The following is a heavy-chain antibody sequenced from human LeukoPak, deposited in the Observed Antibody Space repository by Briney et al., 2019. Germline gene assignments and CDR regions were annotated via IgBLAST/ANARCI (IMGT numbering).Heavy chain of an antibody. Sequence: SETLSLTCAVYGGSFSGYYWSWIRQPPGKGLEWIGEINHSGSTNYNPSLKSRVTISVGTSKNQFSLKLNSVTAADTAVYYCASSTRWGDYFDYWGQGTLVTVSS. J-gene: IGHJ4*02. D-gene: IGHD3-16*01. V-gene: IGHV4-34*01. CDR2: INHSGST. CDR3: ASSTRWGDYFDY. CDR1: GGSFSGYY.